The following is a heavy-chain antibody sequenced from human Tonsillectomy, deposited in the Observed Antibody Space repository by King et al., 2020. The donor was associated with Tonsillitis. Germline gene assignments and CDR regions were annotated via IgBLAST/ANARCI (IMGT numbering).Heavy chain of an antibody. D-gene: IGHD6-19*01. CDR3: AGAPVAGTAPDY. CDR2: MNPNSGNT. Sequence: QLVQSGAEVKKPGASVKVSCKASGFPFTSYDINWVRHATGHGLEWMGWMNPNSGNTGYAQKFPGRVTMTRNTSISTDYMELSSLRSEDTAVYYCAGAPVAGTAPDYWGQGTLVTVSS. J-gene: IGHJ4*02. V-gene: IGHV1-8*01. CDR1: GFPFTSYD.